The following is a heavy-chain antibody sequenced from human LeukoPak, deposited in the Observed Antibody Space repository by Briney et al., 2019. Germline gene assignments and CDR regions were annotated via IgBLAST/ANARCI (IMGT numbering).Heavy chain of an antibody. Sequence: PSETLSLTCTVSGGSISSSSYHWGWIRQPPGKGLEWIGNIYYSGSTYYNPSLESRVTMSLDTSKNQFSLKLSSVTAADTAVYYCARGPRGTMISFDPWGQGTLVTVSS. V-gene: IGHV4-39*07. CDR2: IYYSGST. J-gene: IGHJ5*02. D-gene: IGHD3-22*01. CDR1: GGSISSSSYH. CDR3: ARGPRGTMISFDP.